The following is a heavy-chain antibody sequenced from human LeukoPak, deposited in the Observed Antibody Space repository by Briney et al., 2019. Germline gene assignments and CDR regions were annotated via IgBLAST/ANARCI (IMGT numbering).Heavy chain of an antibody. Sequence: GGSLRLSCAASGFTFSSYWMSWVRQAPGKGLEWVANIKQDGSEKYYVDSVKGRFTISRDNAKNSLYLQMNSLRAEDTAVYYCARLQNYYGSGSYYFSSPYFDYWGQGTLVTVSS. V-gene: IGHV3-7*01. J-gene: IGHJ4*02. CDR3: ARLQNYYGSGSYYFSSPYFDY. D-gene: IGHD3-10*01. CDR2: IKQDGSEK. CDR1: GFTFSSYW.